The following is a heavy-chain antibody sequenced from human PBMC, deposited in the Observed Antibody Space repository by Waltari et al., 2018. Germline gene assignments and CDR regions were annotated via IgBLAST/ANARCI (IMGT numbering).Heavy chain of an antibody. CDR1: GFTFSSYG. V-gene: IGHV3-30*18. J-gene: IGHJ4*02. Sequence: QVQLVESGGGVVQPGRSLRLSCAAPGFTFSSYGMHWVRQAPGKGLEWVAVISYDGSNKYYADSVKGRFTISRDNSKNTLYLQMNSLRAEDTAVYYCAKDRSSGWTFRYWGQGTLVTVSS. CDR2: ISYDGSNK. D-gene: IGHD6-19*01. CDR3: AKDRSSGWTFRY.